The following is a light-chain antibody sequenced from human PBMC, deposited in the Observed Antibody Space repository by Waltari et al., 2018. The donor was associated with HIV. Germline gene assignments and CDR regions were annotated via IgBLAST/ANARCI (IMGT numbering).Light chain of an antibody. J-gene: IGKJ3*01. CDR1: QSLSSS. Sequence: EIVLTQSPATLSLSPGATATLSCRASQSLSSSLAWYQHKAGQAPRLLIYEASKRATGVPDRFSGSGSGTDFILTINILEPEDFAVYYCQSLTKWPPTFGPGTKVDIK. V-gene: IGKV3-11*01. CDR2: EAS. CDR3: QSLTKWPPT.